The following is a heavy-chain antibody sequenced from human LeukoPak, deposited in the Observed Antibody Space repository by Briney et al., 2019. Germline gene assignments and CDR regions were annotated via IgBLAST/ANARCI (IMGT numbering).Heavy chain of an antibody. CDR1: GFTFSGYA. CDR2: ISYDGSNK. Sequence: GGSLRLSCAASGFTFSGYAMHWVRQAPGKGLEWVAVISYDGSNKYYADSVKGRFTISRDNSKNTLYLQMNSLRAEDTAVYYCASEGRGLAVAGTFDYWGQGTLVTVSS. V-gene: IGHV3-30-3*01. D-gene: IGHD6-19*01. J-gene: IGHJ4*02. CDR3: ASEGRGLAVAGTFDY.